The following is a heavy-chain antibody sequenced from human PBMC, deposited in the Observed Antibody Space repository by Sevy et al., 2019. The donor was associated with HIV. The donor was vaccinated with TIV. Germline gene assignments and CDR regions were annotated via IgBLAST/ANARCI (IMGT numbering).Heavy chain of an antibody. V-gene: IGHV3-72*01. CDR1: GFTFSDHY. Sequence: GGSLRLSCAASGFTFSDHYVDWVRQAPGKGLEWVGRLRNRPNSYTTEYAASVEGRFTISRDESKNSLYLQMNSLKTEDSAVYYCVRGPNCGVGGCQQISPYCLDVWGKGATVTVSS. CDR2: LRNRPNSYTT. J-gene: IGHJ6*03. D-gene: IGHD2-21*01. CDR3: VRGPNCGVGGCQQISPYCLDV.